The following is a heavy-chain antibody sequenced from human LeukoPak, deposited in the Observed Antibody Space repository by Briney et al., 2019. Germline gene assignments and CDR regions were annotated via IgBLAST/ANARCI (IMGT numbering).Heavy chain of an antibody. D-gene: IGHD6-19*01. CDR3: ARDLRAVAHDFDC. CDR1: GFTFGDHG. J-gene: IGHJ4*02. Sequence: AGGSLRLSCTASGFTFGDHGLNWLRQAPGKGLEWVGFIRSKAYGGTAEYAASVKGRFTFSRDDSENIAYVEMNSLKSEDTAVYYCARDLRAVAHDFDCWGQGTLVTVSS. V-gene: IGHV3-49*03. CDR2: IRSKAYGGTA.